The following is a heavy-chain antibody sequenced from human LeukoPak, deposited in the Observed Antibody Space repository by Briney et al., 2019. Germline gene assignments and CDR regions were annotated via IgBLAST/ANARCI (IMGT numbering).Heavy chain of an antibody. J-gene: IGHJ4*02. Sequence: GGSLRLSCAASGFTVSGNYMSWVRQAPEKGLEWVSVIYSGGSTYYADSVKGRFTISRDNSKNTLYLQMNSLRAEDTAVYFCARYFYDSSGYPYYFDYWGQGTLVTVSS. CDR3: ARYFYDSSGYPYYFDY. CDR2: IYSGGST. D-gene: IGHD3-22*01. CDR1: GFTVSGNY. V-gene: IGHV3-53*01.